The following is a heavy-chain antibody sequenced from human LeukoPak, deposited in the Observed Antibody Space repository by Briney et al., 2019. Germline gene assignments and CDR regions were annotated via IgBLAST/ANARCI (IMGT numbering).Heavy chain of an antibody. CDR3: ARESMVVTYFDY. V-gene: IGHV3-33*01. Sequence: GSLRLSCAASGFTFSSYGMHWVRQAPGKGLEWVAVIWYDGSNKYYADSVKGRFTISRDNSKNTLYLQMNNLRAEDTAVYYCARESMVVTYFDYWGQGTLVTVSS. J-gene: IGHJ4*02. CDR2: IWYDGSNK. CDR1: GFTFSSYG. D-gene: IGHD2-15*01.